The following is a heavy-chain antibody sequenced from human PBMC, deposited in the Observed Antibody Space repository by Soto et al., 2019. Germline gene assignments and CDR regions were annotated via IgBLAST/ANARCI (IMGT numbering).Heavy chain of an antibody. CDR2: ISYEGSEK. CDR3: VKDKGAAAGFDY. D-gene: IGHD6-13*01. Sequence: QAHLVESGGGVVQPGRSLRLSCAASGFTFSNNGMHWVRQAPGKGLEWMGVISYEGSEKYYAGSVKGRFTISRDNSKNTLYLQMDTLRPEDTAIYYCVKDKGAAAGFDYWGQGILVTVSS. CDR1: GFTFSNNG. V-gene: IGHV3-30*18. J-gene: IGHJ4*02.